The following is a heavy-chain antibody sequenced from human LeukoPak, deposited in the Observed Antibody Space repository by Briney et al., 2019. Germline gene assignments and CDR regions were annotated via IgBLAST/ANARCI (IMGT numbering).Heavy chain of an antibody. CDR3: ARDRSSNNYYYYGMDV. V-gene: IGHV1-2*02. CDR1: GYTFTGYY. Sequence: GASVKVSCKASGYTFTGYYMHWVRQAPGQGLEWMGWINPNSGGTNYAQKFQGRVTMTRDTSISTAYMELSRLRSDDTAVYYCARDRSSNNYYYYGMDVWGQGTTVTVSS. J-gene: IGHJ6*02. CDR2: INPNSGGT. D-gene: IGHD1/OR15-1a*01.